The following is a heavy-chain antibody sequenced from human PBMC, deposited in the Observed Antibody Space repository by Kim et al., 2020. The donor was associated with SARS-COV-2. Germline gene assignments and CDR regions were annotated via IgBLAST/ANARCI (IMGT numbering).Heavy chain of an antibody. J-gene: IGHJ3*02. CDR1: GFTFNNYG. V-gene: IGHV3-33*01. Sequence: GGSLRLSCAASGFTFNNYGMHWVRQAPGKGLEWVGMIWYDGSTEFYADSVKGRFTISRDNSKNTLSLQMNSLGVEDTAVYYCAREQIVVEPAAIPGGDTFDIWGQGTMVTVSS. CDR3: AREQIVVEPAAIPGGDTFDI. CDR2: IWYDGSTE. D-gene: IGHD2-2*02.